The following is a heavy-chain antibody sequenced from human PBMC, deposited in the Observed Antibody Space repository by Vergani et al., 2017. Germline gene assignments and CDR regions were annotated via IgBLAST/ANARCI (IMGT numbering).Heavy chain of an antibody. D-gene: IGHD1-26*01. V-gene: IGHV3-30-3*01. CDR2: ISYDGSNK. J-gene: IGHJ4*02. CDR1: GFTFSSYA. CDR3: ARDVQRVGATPRPYY. Sequence: VQLVESGGGLVKPGGSLRLSCAASGFTFSSYAMHWVRQAPGKGLEWVAVISYDGSNKYYADSVKGRFTISRDNSKNTLYLQMNSLRAEDTAVYYCARDVQRVGATPRPYYWGQGTLVTVSS.